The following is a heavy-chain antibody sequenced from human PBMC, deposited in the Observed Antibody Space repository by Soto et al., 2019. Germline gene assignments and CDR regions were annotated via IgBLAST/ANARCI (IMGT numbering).Heavy chain of an antibody. D-gene: IGHD3-16*02. Sequence: GGSLRLSCAAAGFTFSSYSMNWVRQAPGKGLEWVSSISSSSSYIYYADSVKGRFTISRDNAKNSLYLQMNSLRAEDTAVYYCARDGDYVWGSYRWSDAFDIWGQGTMVTVSS. CDR3: ARDGDYVWGSYRWSDAFDI. V-gene: IGHV3-21*01. J-gene: IGHJ3*02. CDR2: ISSSSSYI. CDR1: GFTFSSYS.